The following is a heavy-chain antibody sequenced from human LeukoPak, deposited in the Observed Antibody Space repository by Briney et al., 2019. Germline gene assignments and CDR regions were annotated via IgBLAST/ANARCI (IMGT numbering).Heavy chain of an antibody. CDR3: MRSEVGRNWFDP. D-gene: IGHD3-3*01. CDR1: GFTFSSYW. V-gene: IGHV3-7*03. J-gene: IGHJ5*02. CDR2: INEDGSGK. Sequence: PGGSLRLSCAVSGFTFSSYWMSWVRQAPGKGLEWVANINEDGSGKYYMDSVKGRFTISRDNAKNSLYLQMNSLRAEDTAIYYCMRSEVGRNWFDPWGQGTLVTVSS.